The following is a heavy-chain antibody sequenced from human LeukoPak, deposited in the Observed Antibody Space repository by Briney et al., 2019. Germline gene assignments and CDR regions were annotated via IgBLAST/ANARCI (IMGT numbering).Heavy chain of an antibody. J-gene: IGHJ5*02. CDR2: ISAYNGNT. CDR1: GYTFTSYG. Sequence: ASVKVSCKASGYTFTSYGISWVRQAPGQGLEWMGWISAYNGNTNYAQKLQGRVTMTTDTSTSTAYMELRSLRSDDTAVYYCAGVYSSSWQRGWFDPWGQGTLVTVSS. CDR3: AGVYSSSWQRGWFDP. V-gene: IGHV1-18*04. D-gene: IGHD6-13*01.